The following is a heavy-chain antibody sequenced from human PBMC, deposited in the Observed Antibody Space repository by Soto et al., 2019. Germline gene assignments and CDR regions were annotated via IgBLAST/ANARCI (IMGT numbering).Heavy chain of an antibody. Sequence: EVHLLESGGGLVQPGWSLRLSCTASGFTFSSYAMTWVRQAPGRGLDVVSGITASGGRTYYADSGKGRFTTSRDNSKSNLYRQMNSLTGEDTAVYYCAKDTSDADYVRWVDSWGQGTLVTVYS. J-gene: IGHJ5*01. D-gene: IGHD4-17*01. V-gene: IGHV3-23*01. CDR1: GFTFSSYA. CDR2: ITASGGRT. CDR3: AKDTSDADYVRWVDS.